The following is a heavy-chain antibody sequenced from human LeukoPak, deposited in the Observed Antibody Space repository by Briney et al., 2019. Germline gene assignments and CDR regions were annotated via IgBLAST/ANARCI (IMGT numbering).Heavy chain of an antibody. D-gene: IGHD6-19*01. Sequence: PSETLSLTCTVSGGSISSYYWSWIRQPPGKGLEWIGYIYYSGSTNYNPSLKSRVTISVDTSKNQFSLKLSSVTAADTAVYYCARGPGYSSGWYVLSVDYWGQGTLVTVSS. J-gene: IGHJ4*02. CDR3: ARGPGYSSGWYVLSVDY. CDR1: GGSISSYY. CDR2: IYYSGST. V-gene: IGHV4-59*01.